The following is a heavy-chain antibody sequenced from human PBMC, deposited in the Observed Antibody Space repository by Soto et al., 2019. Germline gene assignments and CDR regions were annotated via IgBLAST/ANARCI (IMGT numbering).Heavy chain of an antibody. CDR2: INHSGST. J-gene: IGHJ4*02. D-gene: IGHD3-3*01. Sequence: SETLSLTCAVYGGSFSGYYWSWIRQPPGKGLEWIGEINHSGSTNYNPSLKSRVTISVDTSKNQFSLKLSSVTAADTAVYYCARGPVGARKTPIWPQSLVDYWGQGTLVTVSS. CDR3: ARGPVGARKTPIWPQSLVDY. CDR1: GGSFSGYY. V-gene: IGHV4-34*01.